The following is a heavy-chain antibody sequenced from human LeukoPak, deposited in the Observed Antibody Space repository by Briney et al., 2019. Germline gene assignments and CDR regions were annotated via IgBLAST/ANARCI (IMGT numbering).Heavy chain of an antibody. CDR2: IKQGGSEI. CDR1: GFTFSRYW. Sequence: PGGSLRLSCVASGFTFSRYWMSWVRQAPGKGLEYVALIKQGGSEIYHMDSVKGRFTISRDNSKNTLYLQMNSLRAEDTAVYYCARLLWFGMDVWGQGTTVTVSS. D-gene: IGHD3-10*01. V-gene: IGHV3-7*01. J-gene: IGHJ6*02. CDR3: ARLLWFGMDV.